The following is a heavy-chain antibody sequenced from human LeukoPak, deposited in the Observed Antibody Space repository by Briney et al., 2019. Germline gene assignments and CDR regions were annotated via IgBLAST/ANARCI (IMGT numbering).Heavy chain of an antibody. CDR3: ARARRFSSLHFDY. D-gene: IGHD6-13*01. J-gene: IGHJ4*02. CDR2: FIPIFGSA. Sequence: GASVKVSCKASGGTFSSFAISWVRQAPGQGLEWMGGFIPIFGSAKYAQKFQGRVTITADESTSTAYMELSSLRSEDTAVYYCARARRFSSLHFDYWGQGTLVTVSS. CDR1: GGTFSSFA. V-gene: IGHV1-69*13.